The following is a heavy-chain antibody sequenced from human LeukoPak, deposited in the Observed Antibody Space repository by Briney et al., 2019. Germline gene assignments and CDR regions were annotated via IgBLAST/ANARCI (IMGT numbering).Heavy chain of an antibody. CDR2: IVVCSGNT. Sequence: ASVKVSCKAAGFTFTSSAMQWVRQARGQRLEWIGWIVVCSGNTNYAQKFQERVTITRDTSISTAYMELSRLRSDATAVYYCARKRWNGDIVVVPAAMEGGGFDYWGQGTLVTVSS. CDR1: GFTFTSSA. V-gene: IGHV1-58*02. J-gene: IGHJ4*02. D-gene: IGHD2-2*01. CDR3: ARKRWNGDIVVVPAAMEGGGFDY.